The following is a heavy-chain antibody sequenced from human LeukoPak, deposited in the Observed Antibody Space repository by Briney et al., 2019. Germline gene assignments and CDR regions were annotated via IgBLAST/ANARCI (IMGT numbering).Heavy chain of an antibody. Sequence: GGSLRLSCAASGFTFSSYSMNWVRQAPGKGLEWVSSISSSSSYVYYADSVKGRFTISRDNAKNSLYLQMNSLRAEDTAVYYCAREDREPYYFDYWGQGTLVTVSS. CDR3: AREDREPYYFDY. V-gene: IGHV3-21*01. D-gene: IGHD1-26*01. CDR2: ISSSSSYV. CDR1: GFTFSSYS. J-gene: IGHJ4*02.